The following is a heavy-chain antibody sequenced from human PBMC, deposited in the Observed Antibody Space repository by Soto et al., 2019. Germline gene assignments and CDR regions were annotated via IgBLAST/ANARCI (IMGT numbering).Heavy chain of an antibody. V-gene: IGHV3-15*04. D-gene: IGHD3-22*01. CDR2: IERKTDGGTT. J-gene: IGHJ3*01. CDR3: ARDQLYYNDFSGRPLNAFDV. Sequence: GGALRLSFADPGFPFSKAWVKWGRPAPGEGVEGGGRIERKTDGGTTDYAAPVKGRFTISRDDSKNTLYLQMNSLRAEDTAVYFCARDQLYYNDFSGRPLNAFDVWGQGTMVTVSS. CDR1: GFPFSKAW.